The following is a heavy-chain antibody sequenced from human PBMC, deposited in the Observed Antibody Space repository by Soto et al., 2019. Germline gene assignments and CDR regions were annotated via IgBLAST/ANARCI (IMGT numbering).Heavy chain of an antibody. Sequence: SETLSLTCTVSGGSISSGGHYWTWIRQAPGKGLEWIGYIFSSGTTYYNPSLKSRLTMSLDTSQNQFSLKLNSVTAADTAVYFCARVPSPFDFYYAMDVWGQGTTVTVSS. CDR1: GGSISSGGHY. V-gene: IGHV4-30-4*02. D-gene: IGHD3-16*01. CDR2: IFSSGTT. CDR3: ARVPSPFDFYYAMDV. J-gene: IGHJ6*02.